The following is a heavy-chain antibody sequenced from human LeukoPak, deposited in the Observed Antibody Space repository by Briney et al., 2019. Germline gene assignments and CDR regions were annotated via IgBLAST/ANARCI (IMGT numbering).Heavy chain of an antibody. CDR2: IYYSGST. CDR1: GGSISSGDYY. D-gene: IGHD3-16*02. CDR3: ARGFSDYDYVWGSYRFQPPDY. V-gene: IGHV4-30-4*02. Sequence: PSETLSLTCTVSGGSISSGDYYWSWIRQPPGKGLEWIGYIYYSGSTYYNPSLKSRVTISVDTSKNQFSLKLSSVTAADTAVYYCARGFSDYDYVWGSYRFQPPDYWGQGTLVTVSS. J-gene: IGHJ4*02.